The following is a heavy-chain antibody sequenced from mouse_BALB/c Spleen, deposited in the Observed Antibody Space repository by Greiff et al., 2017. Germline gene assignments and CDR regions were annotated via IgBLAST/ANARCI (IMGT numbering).Heavy chain of an antibody. Sequence: EVKLVESGGGLVQPGGSRKLSCAASGFTFSSFGMHWVRQAPEKGLEWVAYISSGSSTIYYADTVKGRFTISRDNPKNTLFLQMTSLRSEDTAMYYCARKMDGYFEVFYAMDYWGQGTSVTVSS. V-gene: IGHV5-17*02. CDR1: GFTFSSFG. CDR3: ARKMDGYFEVFYAMDY. D-gene: IGHD2-3*01. CDR2: ISSGSSTI. J-gene: IGHJ4*01.